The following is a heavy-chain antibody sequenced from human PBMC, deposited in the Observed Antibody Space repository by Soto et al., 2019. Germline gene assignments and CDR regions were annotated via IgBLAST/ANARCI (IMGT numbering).Heavy chain of an antibody. CDR1: GYTFTSYD. D-gene: IGHD3-3*01. CDR3: ARSSRNALRFLEWLFLPNPFDY. J-gene: IGHJ4*02. Sequence: GASVKVSCKASGYTFTSYDINWVRQATGQGLEWMGWMNPNSGNTGYAQKFQGRVTMTRNTSISTAYMELSSLRSEDTAVYYCARSSRNALRFLEWLFLPNPFDYWGQGTRVTVSS. CDR2: MNPNSGNT. V-gene: IGHV1-8*01.